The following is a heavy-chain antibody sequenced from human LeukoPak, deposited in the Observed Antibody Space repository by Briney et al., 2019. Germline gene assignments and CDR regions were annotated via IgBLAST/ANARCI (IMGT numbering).Heavy chain of an antibody. CDR3: ARAPRDRGYCGATSCFEYMDV. Sequence: SETLSLTCTVSGVSISSSSYYWGWIRQPPGKGLEWIAYIFYNGNTKYNPSLKSRVTISVDTSKTQFSLKVTSVTAADTAVYYCARAPRDRGYCGATSCFEYMDVWGRGTTVTISS. D-gene: IGHD2-2*01. CDR1: GVSISSSSYY. J-gene: IGHJ6*03. V-gene: IGHV4-61*05. CDR2: IFYNGNT.